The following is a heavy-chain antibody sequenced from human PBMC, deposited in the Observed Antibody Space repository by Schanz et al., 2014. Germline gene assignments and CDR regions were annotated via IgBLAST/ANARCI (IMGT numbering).Heavy chain of an antibody. Sequence: QVQLVESGGGVVQPGRSLRLSCAASGFTFSSYGMHWVRQAPGKGLEWVAIIWYDGSNKYYADSVKGRFTISRDNSKNTLFLQMSSLRAEDTAVYYCARDGDSDYWGQGTLVTVSS. CDR2: IWYDGSNK. CDR1: GFTFSSYG. J-gene: IGHJ4*02. V-gene: IGHV3-33*01. CDR3: ARDGDSDY.